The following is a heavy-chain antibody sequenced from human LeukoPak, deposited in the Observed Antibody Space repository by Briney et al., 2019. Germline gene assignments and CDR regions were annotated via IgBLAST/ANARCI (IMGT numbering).Heavy chain of an antibody. CDR3: ARDLCSGGSCRLDY. CDR2: ISSSSSYI. V-gene: IGHV3-21*01. D-gene: IGHD2-15*01. J-gene: IGHJ4*02. Sequence: PGGSLRLSCAASGFTFSSYSMNWVRQAQGKGLEWVSSISSSSSYIYYADSVKGRFTISRDNAKNSLYLQMNSLRAEDTAVYYCARDLCSGGSCRLDYWGQGTLVTVSS. CDR1: GFTFSSYS.